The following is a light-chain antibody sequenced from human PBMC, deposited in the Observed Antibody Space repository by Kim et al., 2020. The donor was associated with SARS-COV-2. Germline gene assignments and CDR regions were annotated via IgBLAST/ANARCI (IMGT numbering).Light chain of an antibody. Sequence: DIQMTQSPSTLSASVGDRVTITCRASQSISSWLAWYQQKPGKAPELLIYDASSLESGVPSRFSGSGSGTEFTLTISSLQPDDFATYYCQQYNSYPYTFGQGTKPGDQ. CDR1: QSISSW. V-gene: IGKV1-5*01. CDR2: DAS. CDR3: QQYNSYPYT. J-gene: IGKJ2*01.